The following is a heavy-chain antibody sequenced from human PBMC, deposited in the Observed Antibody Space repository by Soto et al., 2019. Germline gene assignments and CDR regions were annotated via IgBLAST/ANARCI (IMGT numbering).Heavy chain of an antibody. CDR3: AKDPPKVYDSNGSALDY. D-gene: IGHD3-22*01. Sequence: GGSLRLSCVASGFTFNKHALAWVRQAPGKGLEWVSAISGSGSSTYDSDSVKGRFTISRDNSKNTLYLQMNSLRAEDTAVYYCAKDPPKVYDSNGSALDYWGQGTLVTVSS. CDR1: GFTFNKHA. CDR2: ISGSGSST. V-gene: IGHV3-23*01. J-gene: IGHJ4*02.